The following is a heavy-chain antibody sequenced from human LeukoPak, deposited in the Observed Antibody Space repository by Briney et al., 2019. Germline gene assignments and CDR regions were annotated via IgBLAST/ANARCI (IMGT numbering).Heavy chain of an antibody. CDR1: GGSISSSNW. Sequence: SETLSLTCAVSGGSISSSNWWSWVRQPPGKGLEWIGEINHSGSTNYNPSLKSRVTISVDTSKNQFSLKLSSVTAADTAVYYCARGRERVYYYYYGMDVWGQGTTVTVSS. D-gene: IGHD1-1*01. CDR3: ARGRERVYYYYYGMDV. J-gene: IGHJ6*02. CDR2: INHSGST. V-gene: IGHV4-4*02.